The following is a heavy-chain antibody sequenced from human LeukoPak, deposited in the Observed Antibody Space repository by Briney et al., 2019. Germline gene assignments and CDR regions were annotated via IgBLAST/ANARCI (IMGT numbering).Heavy chain of an antibody. Sequence: GGFLRLSCAASGFTFRSHEMNWVRQAPGKGLEWISYISTSGSIIYYADSVKGRFTISRDNARNSLFLQMGSLKVEDTAVYYCARASYNSDWYFDQWGQGTLVTVSS. CDR1: GFTFRSHE. CDR2: ISTSGSII. J-gene: IGHJ4*02. CDR3: ARASYNSDWYFDQ. D-gene: IGHD6-19*01. V-gene: IGHV3-48*03.